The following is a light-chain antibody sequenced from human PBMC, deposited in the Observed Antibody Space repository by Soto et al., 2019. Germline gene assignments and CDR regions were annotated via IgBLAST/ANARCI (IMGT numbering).Light chain of an antibody. Sequence: QPVLTQSPSASASLGASVKLTCTLSSGHSSYAIAWHQKQPGKGPRYLMDLNNDGSHTKGDGIPDRFSGSSSGADRYLIIPSLQSEDEAGYFWQTWGTGFQFFGGGTKLTVL. CDR3: QTWGTGFQF. CDR1: SGHSSYA. V-gene: IGLV4-69*01. J-gene: IGLJ2*01. CDR2: LNNDGSH.